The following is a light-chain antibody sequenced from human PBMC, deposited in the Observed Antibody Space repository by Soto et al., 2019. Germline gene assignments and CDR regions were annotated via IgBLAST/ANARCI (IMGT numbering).Light chain of an antibody. CDR2: GAS. J-gene: IGKJ1*01. CDR1: QSVSSN. Sequence: EIVMTQSPATLSVSPGERATLSCRASQSVSSNLAWYQQKPGQVPRLLIYGASTRATGIPARFSGSGSGTEFTLTISSLQSEDFAVYYCQQYNNWPPWTFGQGTKV. CDR3: QQYNNWPPWT. V-gene: IGKV3-15*01.